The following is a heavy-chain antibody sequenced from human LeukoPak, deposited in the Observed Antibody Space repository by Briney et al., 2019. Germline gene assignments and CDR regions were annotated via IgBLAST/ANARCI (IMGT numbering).Heavy chain of an antibody. D-gene: IGHD2-21*01. CDR1: AGSISSSY. Sequence: SETLSLTCTVCAGSISSSYWSWIRQPPGKGLESIGYIYYNGHTNYNPSLKSRVTISVDTSKNQFTLKLSSVTAADTAVYYCATILPVNYYMDVWGKGTTVTVSS. J-gene: IGHJ6*03. CDR3: ATILPVNYYMDV. V-gene: IGHV4-59*01. CDR2: IYYNGHT.